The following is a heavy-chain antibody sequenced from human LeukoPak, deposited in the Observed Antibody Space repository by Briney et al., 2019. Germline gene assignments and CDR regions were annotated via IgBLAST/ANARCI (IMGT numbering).Heavy chain of an antibody. Sequence: GGSLRLSCAASGFTFDDYGMSWVRQAPGKGLEWVSNINWNGDSTGYADSVKGRFTISRDNSKNTLYLQMNSLRAEDTAVYYCAREGDDSSFDYWGQGTLVTVSS. V-gene: IGHV3-20*04. CDR3: AREGDDSSFDY. CDR1: GFTFDDYG. J-gene: IGHJ4*02. D-gene: IGHD3-22*01. CDR2: INWNGDST.